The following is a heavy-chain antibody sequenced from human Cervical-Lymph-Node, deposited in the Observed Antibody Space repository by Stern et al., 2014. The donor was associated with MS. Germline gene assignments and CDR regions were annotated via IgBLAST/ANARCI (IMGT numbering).Heavy chain of an antibody. CDR2: ISYDGSNK. Sequence: VQLVESGGGVVQPGTSLRLSCAASRFTFDNYGMHWVRQAPGKGLEWVALISYDGSNKNYADSAKGRFTISRDNSNNTLFLQMNSLRAEDTAVYYCAKHRGEDWNYAFWFDPWGQGTLVTVSS. CDR3: AKHRGEDWNYAFWFDP. J-gene: IGHJ5*02. V-gene: IGHV3-30*18. CDR1: RFTFDNYG. D-gene: IGHD1-7*01.